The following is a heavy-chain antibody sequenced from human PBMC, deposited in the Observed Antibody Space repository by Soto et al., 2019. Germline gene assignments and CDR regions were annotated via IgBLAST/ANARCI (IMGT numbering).Heavy chain of an antibody. D-gene: IGHD3-22*01. CDR2: IKQDGSEK. Sequence: GGSLRLSCAASGFTFSSYWMSWVRQAPGKGLEWVANIKQDGSEKYYVDSVKGRFTISRDNAKNSLYLQMNSLRAEDTAVYYCARDGVYYYDSSGSDAFDIWGQGTTVTVSS. CDR3: ARDGVYYYDSSGSDAFDI. V-gene: IGHV3-7*03. CDR1: GFTFSSYW. J-gene: IGHJ3*02.